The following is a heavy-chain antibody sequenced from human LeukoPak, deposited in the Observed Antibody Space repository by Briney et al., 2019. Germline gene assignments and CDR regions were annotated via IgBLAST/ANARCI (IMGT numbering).Heavy chain of an antibody. CDR1: GSSISSSYY. Sequence: SETLSLTCTVSGSSISSSYYGAWIRQPPGKGLEWIATISHSGSTYYNPSLKSRVTISADTSQNQHSLRLNSVTVADTAVYYCARVNTVMATFDYWGQGAPVTVSS. J-gene: IGHJ4*02. D-gene: IGHD5-24*01. CDR3: ARVNTVMATFDY. CDR2: ISHSGST. V-gene: IGHV4-38-2*02.